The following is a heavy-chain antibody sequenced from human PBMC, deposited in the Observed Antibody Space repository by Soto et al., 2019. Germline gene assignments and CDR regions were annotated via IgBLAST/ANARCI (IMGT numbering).Heavy chain of an antibody. D-gene: IGHD6-13*01. J-gene: IGHJ6*02. CDR2: IYSSGST. CDR1: GGSISSGDYY. V-gene: IGHV4-30-4*01. CDR3: ARGGRQQLDLYKYYGMDV. Sequence: ASETLSLTCSVSGGSISSGDYYWSWIRQPPGKGLEWIGYIYSSGSTYYNPSLKSRVTISVDTSKNQFSLKLRSVTAADTAVYYCARGGRQQLDLYKYYGMDVWGQGTTVTVSS.